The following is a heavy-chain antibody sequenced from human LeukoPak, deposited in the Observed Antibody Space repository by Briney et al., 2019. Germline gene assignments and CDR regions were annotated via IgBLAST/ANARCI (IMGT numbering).Heavy chain of an antibody. Sequence: WVRQPPGKGLEWIGSIYYSGSTYYNPSLKSRVTISVDTSKNQFSLKLSSVTAADTAVYYCARRVTYYYGSGSPMRAFDIWGQGTMVTVSS. V-gene: IGHV4-39*01. J-gene: IGHJ3*02. D-gene: IGHD3-10*01. CDR3: ARRVTYYYGSGSPMRAFDI. CDR2: IYYSGST.